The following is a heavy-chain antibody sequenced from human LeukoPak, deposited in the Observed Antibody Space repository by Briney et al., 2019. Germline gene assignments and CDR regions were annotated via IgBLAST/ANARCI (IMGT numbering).Heavy chain of an antibody. CDR2: ISSSGSTI. Sequence: GGSLRLSCAASGFTFSSYEMNWVRQAPGKGLEWVSYISSSGSTIYYADSVKGRFTISRDNAKNSLYLQMNSLRAEDTAVYYCAKGKRFRYFDNTKYYFDNWGQGTLVTVSS. J-gene: IGHJ4*02. V-gene: IGHV3-48*03. CDR3: AKGKRFRYFDNTKYYFDN. D-gene: IGHD3-9*01. CDR1: GFTFSSYE.